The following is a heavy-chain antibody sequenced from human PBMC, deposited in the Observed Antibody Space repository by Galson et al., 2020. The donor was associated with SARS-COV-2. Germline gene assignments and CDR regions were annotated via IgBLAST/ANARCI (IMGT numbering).Heavy chain of an antibody. Sequence: ASVKVSCKDSGYTFTSYGISWVRQAPGQGLAWMGWISAYNGNTNYAQKPQDRVTMTTDTSTSTAYMELRSLRSDDTAVYYCATASAVRGVRANYYYYYGMDVWGQGTTVTVSS. V-gene: IGHV1-18*01. CDR2: ISAYNGNT. D-gene: IGHD3-10*01. J-gene: IGHJ6*02. CDR3: ATASAVRGVRANYYYYYGMDV. CDR1: GYTFTSYG.